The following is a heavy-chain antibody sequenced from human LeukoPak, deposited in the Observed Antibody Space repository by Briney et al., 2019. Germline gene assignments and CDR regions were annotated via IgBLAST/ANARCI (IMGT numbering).Heavy chain of an antibody. Sequence: GGSLRLSCEASGFTFSYYAMNWVRQAPGKGPEWVSSISRTSDSISYADSVRGRFTISRDNAKNSLFLQMKSLRPEDTALYYCARDGDCGDGGCPAPFYSYFDLRGRGSLVTVSS. CDR1: GFTFSYYA. CDR2: ISRTSDSI. J-gene: IGHJ2*01. CDR3: ARDGDCGDGGCPAPFYSYFDL. D-gene: IGHD2-15*01. V-gene: IGHV3-21*01.